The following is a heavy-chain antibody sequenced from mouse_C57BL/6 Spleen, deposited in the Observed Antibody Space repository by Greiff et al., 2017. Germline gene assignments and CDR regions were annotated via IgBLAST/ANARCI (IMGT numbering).Heavy chain of an antibody. J-gene: IGHJ3*01. D-gene: IGHD3-2*02. CDR3: ARDSAGYGGFAY. CDR2: IDPSDSYT. CDR1: GYTFTSYW. Sequence: QVQLQQPGAELVMPGASVKLSCKASGYTFTSYWMHWVKQRPGQGLEWIGEIDPSDSYTNYNQKFKGKSPLTVDKSSSTAYMQLSSLTSEDSAVYYCARDSAGYGGFAYWGQGTLVTVSA. V-gene: IGHV1-69*01.